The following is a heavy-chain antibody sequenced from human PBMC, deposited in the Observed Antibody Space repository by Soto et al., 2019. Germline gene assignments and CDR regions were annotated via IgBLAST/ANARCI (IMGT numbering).Heavy chain of an antibody. CDR1: GGTFTTYA. CDR3: AREVQVHTPAFVY. Sequence: QVQLVQSGAEMKKPGSSVKVSGQSSGGTFTTYAMNWVRQAPGQGPEWMGDISPMFGAANYAPKFQGRVTITADESTGTSYMQLSSLTSEDTALYFCAREVQVHTPAFVYWGQGTLVTVSS. D-gene: IGHD3-10*01. J-gene: IGHJ4*02. V-gene: IGHV1-69*19. CDR2: ISPMFGAA.